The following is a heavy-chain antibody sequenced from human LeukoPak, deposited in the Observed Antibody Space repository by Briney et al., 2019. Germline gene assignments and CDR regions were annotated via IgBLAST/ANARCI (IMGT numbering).Heavy chain of an antibody. CDR1: GFTFSTYA. CDR3: ARAGYDY. Sequence: GGSLRLSCAASGFTFSTYAMHWVRQAPGKGLEWVAVIWYDGSDQFYADSVKGRFTISRDNAKNSLYLQMNSLRAEDTAVYYCARAGYDYWGQGTLVTVSS. V-gene: IGHV3-33*01. D-gene: IGHD5-12*01. J-gene: IGHJ4*02. CDR2: IWYDGSDQ.